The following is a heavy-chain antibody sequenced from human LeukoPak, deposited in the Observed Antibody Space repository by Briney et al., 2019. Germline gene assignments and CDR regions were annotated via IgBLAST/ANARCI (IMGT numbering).Heavy chain of an antibody. V-gene: IGHV3-23*01. CDR2: ISGSGGST. Sequence: GGSLRLSCAASGFTFSSYAMSWVRQAPGKGLEWVSAISGSGGSTYYADSVKGRFTISRDNSKNTLYLQMNSLRAEDTAVYYCARAIEEYYYDSSGYSLDYWGQGTLVTVSS. D-gene: IGHD3-22*01. J-gene: IGHJ4*02. CDR3: ARAIEEYYYDSSGYSLDY. CDR1: GFTFSSYA.